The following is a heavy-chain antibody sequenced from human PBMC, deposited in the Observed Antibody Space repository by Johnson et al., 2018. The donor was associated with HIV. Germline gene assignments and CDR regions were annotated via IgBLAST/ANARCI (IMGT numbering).Heavy chain of an antibody. Sequence: VQLVESGGGLVQPGGSLILSCAASGFTFSSYWMHWVRQAPGKGLVWVSRISSDGSSTYYADSVKGRFTISRDNAKNTMFVQMNSLRAEDTAVYYCARVPSSGWYVAFDMWGQGTMVTVAS. D-gene: IGHD6-19*01. V-gene: IGHV3-74*01. CDR2: ISSDGSST. J-gene: IGHJ3*02. CDR3: ARVPSSGWYVAFDM. CDR1: GFTFSSYW.